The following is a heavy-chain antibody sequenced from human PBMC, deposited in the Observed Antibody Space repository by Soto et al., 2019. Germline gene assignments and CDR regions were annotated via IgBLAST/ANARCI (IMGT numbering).Heavy chain of an antibody. CDR1: GYTFTSYG. D-gene: IGHD5-18*01. CDR3: AIKVNTAMVLHFFSGIDV. J-gene: IGHJ6*01. CDR2: ISAYNGNT. V-gene: IGHV1-18*01. Sequence: GASVKVSCKASGYTFTSYGISWVRQAPGQGLEWMGWISAYNGNTNYAQKLQGRVTMTTDTSTSTAYMELRSLRSDDTAVYYCAIKVNTAMVLHFFSGIDVWGQGTRVTV.